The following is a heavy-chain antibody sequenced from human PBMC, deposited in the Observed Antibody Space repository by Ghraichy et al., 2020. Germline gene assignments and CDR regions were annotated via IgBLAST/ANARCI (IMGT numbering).Heavy chain of an antibody. J-gene: IGHJ6*01. D-gene: IGHD2-15*01. CDR1: GGSISSGGYY. V-gene: IGHV4-31*03. CDR3: ARDLLVVAASPYYYYYYGMDV. Sequence: SETLSLTFTVSGGSISSGGYYWSWIRQHPGKGLEWIGYIYYSGSTYYNPSLKSRVTISVDTSKNQFSLKLSSVTAADTAVYYCARDLLVVAASPYYYYYYGMDVWGQGTTVTVSS. CDR2: IYYSGST.